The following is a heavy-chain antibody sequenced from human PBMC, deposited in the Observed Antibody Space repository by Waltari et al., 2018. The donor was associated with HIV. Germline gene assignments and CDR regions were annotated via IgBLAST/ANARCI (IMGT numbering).Heavy chain of an antibody. CDR3: ARVTSSWYDYYYYGMDV. CDR1: GYTFTSYD. J-gene: IGHJ6*02. D-gene: IGHD6-13*01. CDR2: MNPNSGNT. Sequence: QVQLVQSGAEVKKPGASVKVSCKASGYTFTSYDINWVRQATGQGLEWMGWMNPNSGNTGYAQKFQGRVTMTRNTSISTAYMELSSLRSEDTAVYYCARVTSSWYDYYYYGMDVWAKGPRSPSP. V-gene: IGHV1-8*01.